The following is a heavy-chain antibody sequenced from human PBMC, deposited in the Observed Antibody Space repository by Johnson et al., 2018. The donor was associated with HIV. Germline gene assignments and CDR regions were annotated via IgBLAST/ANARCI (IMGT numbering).Heavy chain of an antibody. Sequence: QVQLVESGGGVVQPGRSLRLSCAASGFTFNSYGMHWVRQAPGKGLEWVAVIWYDGSNKYYADSVKGRFTISRDNSKNTLYLQMNSLRAEDTALYYCARGVSSGYYSNAFDVWGQGTMATVSS. CDR1: GFTFNSYG. J-gene: IGHJ3*01. D-gene: IGHD3-22*01. CDR2: IWYDGSNK. V-gene: IGHV3-33*01. CDR3: ARGVSSGYYSNAFDV.